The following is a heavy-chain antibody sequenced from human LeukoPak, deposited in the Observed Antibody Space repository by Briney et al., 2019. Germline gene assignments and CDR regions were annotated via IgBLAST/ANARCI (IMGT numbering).Heavy chain of an antibody. D-gene: IGHD6-13*01. CDR1: GFTFDDYS. J-gene: IGHJ4*02. V-gene: IGHV3-20*04. CDR3: ARETSYGSSPYYFDY. CDR2: INWNGGSI. Sequence: PGGSLRLSCAASGFTFDDYSMSWVRQAPGKGQEWVSGINWNGGSIGYADSVEGRFTISRDNANNSLYLQMNSLRAEDTALYYCARETSYGSSPYYFDYWGRGTLVTVSS.